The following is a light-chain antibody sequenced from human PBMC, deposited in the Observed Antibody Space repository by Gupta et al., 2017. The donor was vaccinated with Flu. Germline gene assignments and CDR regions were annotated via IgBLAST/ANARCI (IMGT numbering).Light chain of an antibody. CDR1: SSDVGGYNY. CDR2: DGR. V-gene: IGLV2-11*01. Sequence: QSALTQPRSVSGSPGQSVTISCTGTSSDVGGYNYVSWYQQHPGKAPKLMIYDGRKRPAGVPDRFSGSKSGNTAALTISGLQAEDEDDYYCCSYAGSSWVFGGGTKLTVL. J-gene: IGLJ3*02. CDR3: CSYAGSSWV.